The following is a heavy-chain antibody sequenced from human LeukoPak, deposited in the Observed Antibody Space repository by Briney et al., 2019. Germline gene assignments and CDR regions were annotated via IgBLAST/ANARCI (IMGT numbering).Heavy chain of an antibody. V-gene: IGHV3-9*01. CDR1: GFTFDDYA. CDR2: ISWISGSI. J-gene: IGHJ6*02. D-gene: IGHD3-10*02. CDR3: AKVFDLTGYYGMDV. Sequence: PGRSLRLSCAASGFTFDDYAMHWVRQAPGKGLEWVSGISWISGSIGYADSVKGRFTISRDNAKNSLYLQMNSLRAEDTALYYCAKVFDLTGYYGMDVWGLGTTVTVSS.